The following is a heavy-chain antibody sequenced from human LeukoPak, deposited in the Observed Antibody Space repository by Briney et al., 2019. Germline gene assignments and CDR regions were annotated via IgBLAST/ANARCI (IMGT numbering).Heavy chain of an antibody. CDR1: GFTFSSYA. CDR2: ISGSGGSP. CDR3: ATRTGVLGVIVTDMDV. D-gene: IGHD3-16*02. V-gene: IGHV3-23*01. Sequence: GGSLRLSCAASGFTFSSYAMSWVRQAPGKGLEWVSIISGSGGSPYYADSVKGRFTISRDNAKNSLYLQMNSLRAEDTAVYYCATRTGVLGVIVTDMDVWGQGTTVTVSS. J-gene: IGHJ6*02.